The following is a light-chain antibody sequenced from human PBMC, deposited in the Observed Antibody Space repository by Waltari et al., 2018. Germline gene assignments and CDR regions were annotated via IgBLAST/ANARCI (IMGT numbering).Light chain of an antibody. V-gene: IGKV3-11*01. CDR3: QQRSTWPLIT. CDR1: QSFSSS. J-gene: IGKJ5*01. Sequence: IVLTQSPATLSLSPGERATLSCRASQSFSSSLAWYQQKPGQAPRLLIYDASNRATGNPARLSGSRSGTDFTLTINSLEPEDFAVYYCQQRSTWPLITFGQGTRLEIK. CDR2: DAS.